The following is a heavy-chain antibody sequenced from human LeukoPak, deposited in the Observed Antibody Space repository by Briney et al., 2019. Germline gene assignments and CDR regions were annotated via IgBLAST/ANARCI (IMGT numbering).Heavy chain of an antibody. D-gene: IGHD3-9*01. Sequence: GGSLRLSCAASGFTFSSYGMHWVRQAPGKGLEWVSSISSSSSYIYYADSVKGRFTISRDNAKNSLYLQMNSLRAEDTAVYCCATYDILTGYDFDYWGQGTLVTVSS. J-gene: IGHJ4*02. CDR3: ATYDILTGYDFDY. CDR1: GFTFSSYG. CDR2: ISSSSSYI. V-gene: IGHV3-21*01.